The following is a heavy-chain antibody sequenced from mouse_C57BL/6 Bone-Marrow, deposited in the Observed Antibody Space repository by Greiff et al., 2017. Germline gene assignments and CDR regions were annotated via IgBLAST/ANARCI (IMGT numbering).Heavy chain of an antibody. Sequence: QVQLQQPGAELVKPGASVKMSCKASGYTFTSYWITWVKQRPGQGLEWIGDIYPGSGSTNYNEKFKSKATLTVDTSSSTAYMQLSSLTSEDSAVXYCTRSDYYGNLYWYCDDWGTGTTVTVSS. D-gene: IGHD2-1*01. CDR3: TRSDYYGNLYWYCDD. V-gene: IGHV1-55*01. J-gene: IGHJ1*03. CDR1: GYTFTSYW. CDR2: IYPGSGST.